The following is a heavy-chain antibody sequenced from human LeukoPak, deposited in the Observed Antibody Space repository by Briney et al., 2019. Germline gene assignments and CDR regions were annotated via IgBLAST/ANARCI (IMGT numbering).Heavy chain of an antibody. CDR3: ARDRAGTAMAHDAFDI. V-gene: IGHV1-69*04. CDR1: GYTFTGYY. D-gene: IGHD5-18*01. Sequence: ASVKVSCKASGYTFTGYYMHWVRQAPGQGLEWMGRIIPILGIANYAQKFQGRVTITADKSTSTAYMELSSLRSEDTAVYYCARDRAGTAMAHDAFDIWGQGTMVTVSS. J-gene: IGHJ3*02. CDR2: IIPILGIA.